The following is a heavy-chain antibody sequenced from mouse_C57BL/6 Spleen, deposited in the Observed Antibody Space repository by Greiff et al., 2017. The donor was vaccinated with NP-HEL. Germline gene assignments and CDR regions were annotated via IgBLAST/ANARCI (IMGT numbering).Heavy chain of an antibody. D-gene: IGHD1-1*01. J-gene: IGHJ4*01. Sequence: EVQVVESGGGLVKPGGSLKLSCAASGFTFSSYAMSWVRQTPEKRLEWVATISDGGSYTYYPDNVKGRFTISRDNAKNNLYLQMSHLKSEDTAMYYCARGGSIYAMDYWGQGTSVTVSS. CDR1: GFTFSSYA. CDR2: ISDGGSYT. CDR3: ARGGSIYAMDY. V-gene: IGHV5-4*01.